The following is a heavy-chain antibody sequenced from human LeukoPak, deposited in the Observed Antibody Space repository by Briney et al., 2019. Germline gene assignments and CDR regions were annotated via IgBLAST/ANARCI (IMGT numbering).Heavy chain of an antibody. Sequence: SVKVSCKASGYTFTGYYMHWVRQAPGQGLEWMGWINPNSGGTNYAQKFQGRVTMTRDTSIRTAYMELSRLRSDDTAVYYCARARCSGGSCYPNWFDPWGQGTLVTVSS. CDR2: INPNSGGT. V-gene: IGHV1-2*02. CDR1: GYTFTGYY. J-gene: IGHJ5*02. D-gene: IGHD2-15*01. CDR3: ARARCSGGSCYPNWFDP.